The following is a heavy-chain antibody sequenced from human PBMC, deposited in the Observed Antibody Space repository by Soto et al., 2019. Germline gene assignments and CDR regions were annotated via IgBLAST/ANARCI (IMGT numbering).Heavy chain of an antibody. V-gene: IGHV3-23*01. Sequence: GGSLRLSCAASGFTFSSYAMSWVRQAPGKGLEWVSAISGSGGSTYYADSVKGRFTISRDNSKNTLYLQMNSLRAEDTAVYYCAKDLTYTVYYDILTGYYYYYYMDVWGKGTTVTVSS. CDR3: AKDLTYTVYYDILTGYYYYYYMDV. CDR2: ISGSGGST. J-gene: IGHJ6*03. CDR1: GFTFSSYA. D-gene: IGHD3-9*01.